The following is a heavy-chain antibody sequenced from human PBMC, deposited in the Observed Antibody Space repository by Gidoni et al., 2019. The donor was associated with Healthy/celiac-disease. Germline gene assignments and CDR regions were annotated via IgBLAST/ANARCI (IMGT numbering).Heavy chain of an antibody. V-gene: IGHV3-72*01. CDR2: TRNKANSYTT. CDR1: GFTFSDQY. D-gene: IGHD3-10*01. CDR3: ARLGGVQYYGSGSYSD. J-gene: IGHJ4*02. Sequence: EVQLVESGGGLVQPGGSLRLSCAASGFTFSDQYMDWVRQAPGKGLEWVGRTRNKANSYTTEYAASVKGRFTISRDDSKNSLYLQMNSLKTEDTAVYYCARLGGVQYYGSGSYSDWGQGTLVTVSS.